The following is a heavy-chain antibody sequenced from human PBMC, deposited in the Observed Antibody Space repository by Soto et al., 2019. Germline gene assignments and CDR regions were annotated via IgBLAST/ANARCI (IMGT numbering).Heavy chain of an antibody. Sequence: TLSLTCTVSGGSISSGGYYWSWIRQHPGKGLEWIGYIYYSGSTYYNPSLKSRVTISVDTSKNQFSLKLSSVTAADTAVYYCARSITFGGVIVPFDYWGQGTLVTVSS. CDR2: IYYSGST. J-gene: IGHJ4*02. CDR1: GGSISSGGYY. V-gene: IGHV4-31*03. CDR3: ARSITFGGVIVPFDY. D-gene: IGHD3-16*02.